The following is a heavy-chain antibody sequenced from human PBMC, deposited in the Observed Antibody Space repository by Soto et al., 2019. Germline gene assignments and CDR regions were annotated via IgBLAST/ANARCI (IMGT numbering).Heavy chain of an antibody. Sequence: QVQLVQSGAEVKKPGASVKVSCKASGYTFTSYGISWVRQAPGQGLEWMGWISAYNGNTNYAQKLQGRVTMTTDTSTSTAYMELRILRSDDTAVYYCARDAKYRQWLATFDYWGQGTLVTVSS. V-gene: IGHV1-18*04. J-gene: IGHJ4*02. CDR3: ARDAKYRQWLATFDY. D-gene: IGHD6-19*01. CDR1: GYTFTSYG. CDR2: ISAYNGNT.